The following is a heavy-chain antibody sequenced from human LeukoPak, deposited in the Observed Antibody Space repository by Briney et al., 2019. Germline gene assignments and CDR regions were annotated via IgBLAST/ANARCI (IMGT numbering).Heavy chain of an antibody. CDR3: ARADFIDAGPYLIGP. J-gene: IGHJ5*02. V-gene: IGHV1-2*02. D-gene: IGHD3-3*01. CDR2: INTKSGRT. Sequence: ASVKVSCKTSGYSFTDYYIHWVRQAPGQGLEWMGWINTKSGRTSSARKFQGRVTMTRDPSITTVYMDMAWLTSDDTAIYFCARADFIDAGPYLIGPWGQGTLVAVSS. CDR1: GYSFTDYY.